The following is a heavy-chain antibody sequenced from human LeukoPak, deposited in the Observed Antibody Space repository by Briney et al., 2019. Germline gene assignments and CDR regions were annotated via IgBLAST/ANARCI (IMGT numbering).Heavy chain of an antibody. J-gene: IGHJ4*02. V-gene: IGHV1-69*13. CDR3: ASDCSSTSCYVAGDY. Sequence: ASVKVSCKASGGTFSSYAISWVRQAPGQGLEWMGGIIPIFGTANYARKFQGRVTITADESTSTAYMELSSLRSEDTAVYYCASDCSSTSCYVAGDYWGQGTLVTVSS. D-gene: IGHD2-2*01. CDR1: GGTFSSYA. CDR2: IIPIFGTA.